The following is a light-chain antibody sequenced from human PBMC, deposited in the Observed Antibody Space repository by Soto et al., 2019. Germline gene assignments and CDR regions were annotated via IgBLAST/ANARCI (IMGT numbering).Light chain of an antibody. Sequence: QSALTQPASVSGSPGQSITISCSGTSSDVGAYNYVSWYQQYPGKAPKVMIYEVSNRPSGVSDRCSGSKSGSTASLTISGLQAEDDADYYCSSYTTSSTYVFGTGTKLTVL. V-gene: IGLV2-14*01. CDR1: SSDVGAYNY. J-gene: IGLJ1*01. CDR3: SSYTTSSTYV. CDR2: EVS.